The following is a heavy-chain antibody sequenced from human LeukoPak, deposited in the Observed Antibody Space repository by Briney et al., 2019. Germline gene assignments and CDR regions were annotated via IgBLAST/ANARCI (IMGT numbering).Heavy chain of an antibody. Sequence: SETLSLTCTVSGGSISNNNYYWAWIRQPPGKGLECIGSIYYSGSPYYNPSLKSRVTISVDTSKNQFSLRLSPVTAADTAVYYCATWRTAKTGFDYWGQGTLVTVSS. CDR1: GGSISNNNYY. D-gene: IGHD1-1*01. J-gene: IGHJ4*02. CDR2: IYYSGSP. CDR3: ATWRTAKTGFDY. V-gene: IGHV4-39*01.